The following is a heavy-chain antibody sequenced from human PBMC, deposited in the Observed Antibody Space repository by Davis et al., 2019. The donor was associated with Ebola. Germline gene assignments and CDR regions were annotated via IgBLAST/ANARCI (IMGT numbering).Heavy chain of an antibody. V-gene: IGHV6-1*01. CDR1: GDSVSSGG. CDR3: ARGWLRSGLDV. CDR2: TYYSSNWYH. J-gene: IGHJ6*04. Sequence: HSQTLSLTCAISGDSVSSGGWNWIRQSPSRGLEWLGRTYYSSNWYHDYAVSVKSRITINPDTSKNQFSLQLNSVTPEDTALYYCARGWLRSGLDVWGKGAAVIVSS. D-gene: IGHD5-12*01.